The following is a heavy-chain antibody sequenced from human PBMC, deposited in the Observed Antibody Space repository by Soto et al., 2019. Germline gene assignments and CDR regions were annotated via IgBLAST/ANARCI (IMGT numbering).Heavy chain of an antibody. D-gene: IGHD6-13*01. J-gene: IGHJ4*02. CDR2: INPSGGST. CDR1: GYTFTSYF. Sequence: QVQLVQSGAEVKKPGASVKISCKASGYTFTSYFIHWVRQAPGQGLEWMGIINPSGGSTNYAQKCYSGVTMNSDTSMSAVYMQLSSLRSEDRDVYYCARDLNGVSAAGGLDFDCWGQGTLVTVSS. CDR3: ARDLNGVSAAGGLDFDC. V-gene: IGHV1-46*01.